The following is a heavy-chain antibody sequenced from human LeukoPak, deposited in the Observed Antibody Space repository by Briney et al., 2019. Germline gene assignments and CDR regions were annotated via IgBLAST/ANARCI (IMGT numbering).Heavy chain of an antibody. V-gene: IGHV3-66*02. D-gene: IGHD2-2*01. CDR1: GFTVSSNY. CDR2: IYSGGST. J-gene: IGHJ4*02. Sequence: GGSLRLSCAASGFTVSSNYMSWVRQAPGKGLEWVSVIYSGGSTYYADSVKGRFTISRDNSKNTLYLQMNSLRAEDTAVYYCARDGVACNSTSCYQYYFDYWGQGTLVTVSS. CDR3: ARDGVACNSTSCYQYYFDY.